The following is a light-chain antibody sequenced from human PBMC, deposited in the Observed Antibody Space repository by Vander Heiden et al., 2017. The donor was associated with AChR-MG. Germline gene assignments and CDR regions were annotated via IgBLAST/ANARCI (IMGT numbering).Light chain of an antibody. Sequence: DIQMTQSPSSLSTSVGDRVTITCRASQNINSYLNWYQQKPGKAPNLLIYAASNLQSGVPSRFSGSGSGTDFTLTITSLQPEDFATYYCQQSYGTPLTFGQGTKVEIK. CDR1: QNINSY. CDR3: QQSYGTPLT. V-gene: IGKV1-39*01. CDR2: AAS. J-gene: IGKJ1*01.